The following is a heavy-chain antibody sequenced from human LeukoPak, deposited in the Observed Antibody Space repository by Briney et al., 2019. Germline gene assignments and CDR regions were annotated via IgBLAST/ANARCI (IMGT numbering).Heavy chain of an antibody. D-gene: IGHD1-26*01. CDR1: GYTLTELS. Sequence: ASVKVSCKVSGYTLTELSMHWVRQAPGKGLEWMGGFDPEDGETIYAQKFQGRVTMTEDTSTDTAYMELSSLRSEDTAVYYCATERKSIVGATYWFDPWGQGTLVTVSS. V-gene: IGHV1-24*01. CDR2: FDPEDGET. CDR3: ATERKSIVGATYWFDP. J-gene: IGHJ5*02.